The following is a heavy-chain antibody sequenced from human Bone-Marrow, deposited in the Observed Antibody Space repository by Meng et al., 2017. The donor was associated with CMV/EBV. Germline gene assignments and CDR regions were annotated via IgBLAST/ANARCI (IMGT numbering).Heavy chain of an antibody. CDR1: GFTFSNHY. J-gene: IGHJ4*02. CDR2: ISSSSSYI. V-gene: IGHV3-21*01. D-gene: IGHD3-3*01. CDR3: ARDPSYYDFWNGYYADY. Sequence: GGPLRLSCTTSGFTFSNHYMDWVRQAPGKGLEWVSSISSSSSYIYYADSVKGRFTISRDNAKNSLYLQMNSLRAEDTAVYYCARDPSYYDFWNGYYADYWGQGTLVTVSS.